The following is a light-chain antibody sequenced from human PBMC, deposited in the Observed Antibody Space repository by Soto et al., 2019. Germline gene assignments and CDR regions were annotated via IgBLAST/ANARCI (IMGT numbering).Light chain of an antibody. V-gene: IGKV3-15*01. CDR2: GAS. J-gene: IGKJ5*01. CDR1: QSVRSN. CDR3: QQYNNWPPIT. Sequence: EIVITHSPATLSFSPVERATLSCRASQSVRSNLAWYQQKPGQAPRLLIYGASTRATGIPARFSGSGSGTEFTLTISSLQSEDFAVYYCQQYNNWPPITFGQGTRLEIK.